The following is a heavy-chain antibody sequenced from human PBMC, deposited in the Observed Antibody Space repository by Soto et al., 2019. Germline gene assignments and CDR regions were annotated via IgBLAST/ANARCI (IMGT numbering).Heavy chain of an antibody. CDR3: ARGVHYDGSGYYYFY. J-gene: IGHJ4*02. CDR2: IIPLFGTA. V-gene: IGHV1-69*13. D-gene: IGHD3-22*01. Sequence: SVKVSCKASGGTFSTYAIDWVRQAPGQGLEWMGGIIPLFGTAKYAQNFQGRITITADESTNTAYMELRSLRSQDTAVYYCARGVHYDGSGYYYFYWGQGTLVTVSS. CDR1: GGTFSTYA.